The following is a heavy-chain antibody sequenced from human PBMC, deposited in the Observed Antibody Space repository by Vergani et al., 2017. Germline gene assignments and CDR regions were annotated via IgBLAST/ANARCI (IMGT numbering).Heavy chain of an antibody. CDR1: GFTPSSYG. Sequence: QVQLVESGGGVVQPGRSLRLSCAASGFTPSSYGMHWVRQAPGKGLEWVAVIWYDGSNKYYADDVKGRFTISRDNSKNTLYLQKRSLGAEDTAVCYCVRGIEPTAPWGQGTMVTVSS. CDR3: VRGIEPTAP. V-gene: IGHV3-33*01. CDR2: IWYDGSNK. J-gene: IGHJ3*01. D-gene: IGHD1-14*01.